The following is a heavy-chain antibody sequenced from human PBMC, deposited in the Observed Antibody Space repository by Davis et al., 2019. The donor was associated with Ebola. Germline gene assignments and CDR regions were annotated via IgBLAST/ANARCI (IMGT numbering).Heavy chain of an antibody. CDR1: GYTFTNYG. CDR3: ARGFCSGGSCYSLDY. Sequence: AASVKVSCKASGYTFTNYGINWVRQAPGQGLEWMGWISAYNGNTNYAQKLQGRVTMTTDTSTSTAYMELRSLRSDDTAVYYCARGFCSGGSCYSLDYWGQGTLVTVSS. J-gene: IGHJ4*02. CDR2: ISAYNGNT. V-gene: IGHV1-18*01. D-gene: IGHD2-15*01.